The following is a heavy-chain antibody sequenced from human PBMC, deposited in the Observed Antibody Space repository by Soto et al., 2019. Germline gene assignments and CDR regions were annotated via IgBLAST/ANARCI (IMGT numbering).Heavy chain of an antibody. V-gene: IGHV3-30*18. CDR1: ELTFSRYG. CDR3: AKDIVVPSALGYYYYGMDF. Sequence: QVQLVESGGGVVKPGRSLRLSCAASELTFSRYGMHWVRQAPGKGLEWVAMISDDGTKKNYADSVKGRFTISRDNSKNTMYLQMNSLRPEATAVYYCAKDIVVPSALGYYYYGMDFWGQGTTVTVSS. J-gene: IGHJ6*02. CDR2: ISDDGTKK. D-gene: IGHD2-2*01.